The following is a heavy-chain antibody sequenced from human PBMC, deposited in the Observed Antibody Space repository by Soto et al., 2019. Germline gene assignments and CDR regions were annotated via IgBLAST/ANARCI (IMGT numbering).Heavy chain of an antibody. D-gene: IGHD4-17*01. Sequence: EVQLLESGGGLVRPGGSLRLSCAASGFTFSSYAMTWVRQAPGKGLEWVSGVSGTGGSAYYADSVKGRFTISRDKSTNTLYLPMNSLRAEDTAVYYCARGSAYSDYDLEYWGQGTLVTVSS. CDR2: VSGTGGSA. J-gene: IGHJ4*02. CDR3: ARGSAYSDYDLEY. CDR1: GFTFSSYA. V-gene: IGHV3-23*01.